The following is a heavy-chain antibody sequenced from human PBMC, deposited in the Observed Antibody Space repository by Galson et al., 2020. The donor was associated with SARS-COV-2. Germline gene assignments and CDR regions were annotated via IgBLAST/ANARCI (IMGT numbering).Heavy chain of an antibody. CDR2: ISYDVSNK. D-gene: IGHD1-26*01. Sequence: GGSLRLSCAASGFTFSSYAMHWVRQAPGKGLEWVAVISYDVSNKYYADSVKGRFTISRDNSKNTLYLQMNSLRAEDTAVYYCARGLGGSYYGAVDYWGQGTLVTVSS. J-gene: IGHJ4*02. V-gene: IGHV3-30*01. CDR3: ARGLGGSYYGAVDY. CDR1: GFTFSSYA.